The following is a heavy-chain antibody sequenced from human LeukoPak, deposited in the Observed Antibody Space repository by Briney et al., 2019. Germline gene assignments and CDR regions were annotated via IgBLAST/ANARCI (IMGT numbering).Heavy chain of an antibody. J-gene: IGHJ4*02. Sequence: ASVKVSCKASGGTFSSYAISWVRQAPGQGLKWMGGIIPIFGTANYAQKFQGRVTITADESTSTAYMELSSLRSEDTAVYYCAQRMGSKGSKHYYFDYWGQGTLVTVSS. D-gene: IGHD3-10*01. CDR2: IIPIFGTA. V-gene: IGHV1-69*13. CDR3: AQRMGSKGSKHYYFDY. CDR1: GGTFSSYA.